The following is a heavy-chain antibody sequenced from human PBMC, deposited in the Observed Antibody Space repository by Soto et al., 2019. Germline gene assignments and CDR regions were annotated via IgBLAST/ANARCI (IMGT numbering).Heavy chain of an antibody. D-gene: IGHD3-10*01. V-gene: IGHV4-59*01. CDR3: ARVWGGAFDI. CDR1: GGSISSYD. J-gene: IGHJ3*02. CDR2: SYYSGST. Sequence: QVQLQESGPGLVKPSETLSLTCTVSGGSISSYDWSWIRQPPGKGLESIGNSYYSGSTNYNPSLKSRVTISVDTAKNQFSLKLSSVTAADTAVYYCARVWGGAFDIWGQGTMVTVSS.